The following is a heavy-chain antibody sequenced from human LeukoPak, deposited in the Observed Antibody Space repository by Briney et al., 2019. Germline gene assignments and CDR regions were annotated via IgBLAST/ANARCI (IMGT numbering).Heavy chain of an antibody. Sequence: GTSVKVSCKASGFTFTSSAMQWVRQARGQRLEWIGWIVVGSGNTNYAQKFQERVTITRDMSTSTAYMELSSLRSEDTAAYYCAADPRGYSYGYPLGYWGQGTLVTVSS. CDR2: IVVGSGNT. CDR3: AADPRGYSYGYPLGY. J-gene: IGHJ4*02. V-gene: IGHV1-58*02. CDR1: GFTFTSSA. D-gene: IGHD5-18*01.